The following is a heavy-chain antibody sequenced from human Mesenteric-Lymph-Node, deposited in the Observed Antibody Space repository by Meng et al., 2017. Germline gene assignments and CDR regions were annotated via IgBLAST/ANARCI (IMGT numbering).Heavy chain of an antibody. D-gene: IGHD4-11*01. CDR3: AKIGSNHQFDL. CDR2: INPHTGGI. Sequence: QVQLVQSGAEVQKPGALVEVSCKASGYTFTVYYMHWVRQAPGQGLEWMGRINPHTGGINYAQEFQGRVAMTRDTSISTAYMELSRLRTDDTAVYYCAKIGSNHQFDLWGQGTLVTVSS. CDR1: GYTFTVYY. V-gene: IGHV1-2*06. J-gene: IGHJ4*02.